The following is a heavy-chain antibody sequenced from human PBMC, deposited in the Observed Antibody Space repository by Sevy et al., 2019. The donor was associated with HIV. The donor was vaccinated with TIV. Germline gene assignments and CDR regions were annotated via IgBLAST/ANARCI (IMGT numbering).Heavy chain of an antibody. CDR2: ISNTGNTI. Sequence: GGSLRLSCAASGFPFSSYEMNWVRQAPGRGLEWISYISNTGNTISYSDSVRGRFTVSRDNAKNSLFLHMNSLRAEDTTTYYCARDLPHAATTVAHFDYWGRGTPVSVSS. V-gene: IGHV3-48*03. J-gene: IGHJ4*02. CDR1: GFPFSSYE. CDR3: ARDLPHAATTVAHFDY. D-gene: IGHD4-17*01.